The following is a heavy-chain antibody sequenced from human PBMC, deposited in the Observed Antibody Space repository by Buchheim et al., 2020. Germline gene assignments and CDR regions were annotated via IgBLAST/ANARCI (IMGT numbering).Heavy chain of an antibody. CDR1: GFAFSGYA. CDR3: ARIGAGVNYGNGIDP. J-gene: IGHJ5*02. V-gene: IGHV3-30-3*01. Sequence: VESGGGVVQPGGSLRLSCAASGFAFSGYAVNWVRQAPGKGLEWVSLLSYDGTNEYYADSVKGRFTISRDTSKNMMYLQMNSLRPEDTALYYCARIGAGVNYGNGIDPWGQGTL. CDR2: LSYDGTNE. D-gene: IGHD3-10*01.